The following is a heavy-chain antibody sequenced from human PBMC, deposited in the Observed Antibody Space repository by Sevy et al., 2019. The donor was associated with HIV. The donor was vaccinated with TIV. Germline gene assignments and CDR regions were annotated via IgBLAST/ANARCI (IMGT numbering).Heavy chain of an antibody. D-gene: IGHD2-2*01. CDR2: ISRSGSST. CDR1: GFTFSNYA. V-gene: IGHV3-23*01. Sequence: GGSLRLSCAASGFTFSNYAMSWVRQAPGKGLEWVSSISRSGSSTDYADSVEGRFTISRDNSMNTLYLQMNSLRAEDTAVYYCAKVDVVVPVADYGLDVWGQGTTVTVSS. CDR3: AKVDVVVPVADYGLDV. J-gene: IGHJ6*02.